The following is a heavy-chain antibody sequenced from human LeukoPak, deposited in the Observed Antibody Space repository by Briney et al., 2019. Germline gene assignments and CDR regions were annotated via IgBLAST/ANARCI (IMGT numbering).Heavy chain of an antibody. Sequence: SETLSLTCTVSGGSISSYYWSWIRQPSGKGLEWIGYAYYSGTTNYNPSLKSRVTISVDTSKNQFSLKLNSVTAADTAVYYCARNVYSGSFYFDSWGQGTLVTVSS. CDR3: ARNVYSGSFYFDS. CDR1: GGSISSYY. V-gene: IGHV4-59*01. D-gene: IGHD6-13*01. J-gene: IGHJ4*02. CDR2: AYYSGTT.